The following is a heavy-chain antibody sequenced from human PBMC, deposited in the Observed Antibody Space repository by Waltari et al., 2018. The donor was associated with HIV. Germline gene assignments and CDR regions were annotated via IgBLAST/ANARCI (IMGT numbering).Heavy chain of an antibody. CDR1: GFTFSNYG. V-gene: IGHV3-30*02. Sequence: QVQLVESGGGVVQPGGSLRLSCTASGFTFSNYGMYWVRQAPGKGLQWVAFILDDGTNKYYADSVKGRFIISRDNSKNTLSLQIHSLRAEDTAVYYCAKAPHHYDSSGPVYWGQGTLVTVSS. J-gene: IGHJ4*02. D-gene: IGHD3-22*01. CDR2: ILDDGTNK. CDR3: AKAPHHYDSSGPVY.